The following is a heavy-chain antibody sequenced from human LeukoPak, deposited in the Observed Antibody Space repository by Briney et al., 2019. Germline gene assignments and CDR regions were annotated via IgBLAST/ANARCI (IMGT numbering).Heavy chain of an antibody. CDR2: IYYLGRA. CDR3: ARHYHWNGPFDY. J-gene: IGHJ4*02. V-gene: IGHV4-61*05. D-gene: IGHD1-20*01. CDR1: GGSISSSSYY. Sequence: PSETLSLTCTVSGGSISSSSYYWGWIRQPPGTGLERIGYIYYLGRANYNPSLKSRVTISLDTSKNQFSLRLTSVPAADTAVYYCARHYHWNGPFDYWGQGTLVTVSS.